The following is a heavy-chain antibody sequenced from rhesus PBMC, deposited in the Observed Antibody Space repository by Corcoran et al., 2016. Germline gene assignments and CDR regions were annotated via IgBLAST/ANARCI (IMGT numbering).Heavy chain of an antibody. CDR2: IGGSMDST. CDR1: GYSISSGYG. Sequence: QVQLQESGPGLVKPSETLSLTCAVSGYSISSGYGWSWICQPPGKGLEWIGYIGGSMDSTNNNPPPKSRATISKTTPKNQCSRRLSAGTAADTAGYYGARDLGYGSSPYFDYWGQGVLVTVSS. CDR3: ARDLGYGSSPYFDY. D-gene: IGHD4-29*01. J-gene: IGHJ4*01. V-gene: IGHV4-127*01.